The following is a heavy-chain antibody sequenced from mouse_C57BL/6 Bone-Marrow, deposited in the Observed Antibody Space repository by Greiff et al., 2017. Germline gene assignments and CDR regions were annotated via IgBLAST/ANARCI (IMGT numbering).Heavy chain of an antibody. V-gene: IGHV1-7*01. Sequence: QVQLKESGAELAKPGASVKLSCKASGYTFTSYWMNWVKQRPGQGLEWIGYISPGSGYTKYKQKFKDKVTFTADKSSSTAYMQLSSLTYDDSAVYYSARNSGDSWFAYWCQGTLVTVTA. CDR2: ISPGSGYT. CDR3: ARNSGDSWFAY. CDR1: GYTFTSYW. J-gene: IGHJ3*01. D-gene: IGHD1-3*01.